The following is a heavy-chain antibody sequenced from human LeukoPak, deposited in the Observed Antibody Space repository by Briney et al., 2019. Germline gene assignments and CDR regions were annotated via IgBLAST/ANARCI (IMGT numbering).Heavy chain of an antibody. CDR3: ARDRGETYYYGSGSFDY. D-gene: IGHD3-10*01. CDR1: GFTFSSYW. J-gene: IGHJ4*02. Sequence: GGSLRLSCAASGFTFSSYWMSWVRQAPGKGLEWVANIKQDGSEKYYVDSVKGRFTISRDNAKNSLYLQMNSLRAEDTAVYYCARDRGETYYYGSGSFDYWGQGTLVTVSS. V-gene: IGHV3-7*01. CDR2: IKQDGSEK.